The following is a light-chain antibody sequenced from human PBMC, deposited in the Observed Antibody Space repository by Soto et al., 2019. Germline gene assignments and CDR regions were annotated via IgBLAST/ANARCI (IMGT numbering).Light chain of an antibody. J-gene: IGKJ3*01. CDR2: AAS. V-gene: IGKV1-39*01. Sequence: DIQMTQSPSSLSASVGDRVTITCRASQSISNYLNWYQQKPGKAPKLLIYAASSLQSGVPSRFSSSGSGTDFTLTINSLQPEDFASYYCQQSYSTPFTFGPGTRVDI. CDR1: QSISNY. CDR3: QQSYSTPFT.